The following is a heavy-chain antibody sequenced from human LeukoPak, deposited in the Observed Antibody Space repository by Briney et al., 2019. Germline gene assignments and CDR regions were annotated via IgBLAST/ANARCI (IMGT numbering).Heavy chain of an antibody. J-gene: IGHJ5*02. CDR3: ARGGYYGSGNDFRFDP. Sequence: SETLPLTCTVSGGSISSYYWSWIRQPPGKVLECIGYIHYTGSTNYNPSLKSRVTISVETSKNQFSLKLKSVTAADTAGYYCARGGYYGSGNDFRFDPWGQGTLVTVSS. CDR1: GGSISSYY. D-gene: IGHD3-10*01. V-gene: IGHV4-59*01. CDR2: IHYTGST.